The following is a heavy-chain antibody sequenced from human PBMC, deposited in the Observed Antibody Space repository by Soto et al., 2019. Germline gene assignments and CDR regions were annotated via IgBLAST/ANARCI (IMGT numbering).Heavy chain of an antibody. J-gene: IGHJ5*02. Sequence: PSETLSLTCTVSGDSFSNYDCNWVRKAAGKGLEWIGRIYPTGGTTYNPSLKSRLTMSVDTSKNQLSLKLTSMTAADTAVYYCATGRSEVVPGAMDTWGQGTLVTVSS. CDR1: GDSFSNYD. CDR3: ATGRSEVVPGAMDT. CDR2: IYPTGGT. V-gene: IGHV4-4*07. D-gene: IGHD2-2*01.